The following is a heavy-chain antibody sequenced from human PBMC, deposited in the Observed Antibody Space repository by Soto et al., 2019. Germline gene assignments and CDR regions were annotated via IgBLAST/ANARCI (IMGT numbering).Heavy chain of an antibody. V-gene: IGHV4-34*01. CDR2: INHSGIT. CDR1: GGSFSGYL. D-gene: IGHD1-1*01. CDR3: VRGPYNYNSRYFDY. Sequence: SETMSLTCTVSGGSFSGYLWTWIRQPPGKGLEWLAEINHSGITNYNPSVESRVSMSVDTSKNQFSLRLYSVTAADTAVYYCVRGPYNYNSRYFDYWGQGTLVTVSS. J-gene: IGHJ4*02.